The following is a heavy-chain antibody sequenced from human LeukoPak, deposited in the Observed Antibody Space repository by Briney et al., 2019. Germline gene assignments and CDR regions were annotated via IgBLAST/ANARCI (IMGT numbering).Heavy chain of an antibody. V-gene: IGHV1-8*03. D-gene: IGHD3-3*01. Sequence: GASVKDSCKASGYTFTSYDINWVRQATGQGLEWMGWMNPNSGNTGDAQKFQGRVTITRDASISTAYMELRRLRSEDTTVYYCAGGQGPGYDFWSGQERNNWFDPWGQGTLVTVSS. CDR3: AGGQGPGYDFWSGQERNNWFDP. CDR1: GYTFTSYD. CDR2: MNPNSGNT. J-gene: IGHJ5*02.